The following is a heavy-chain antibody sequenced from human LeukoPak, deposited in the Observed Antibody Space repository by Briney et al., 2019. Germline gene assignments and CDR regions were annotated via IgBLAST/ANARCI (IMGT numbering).Heavy chain of an antibody. CDR3: ARDPITMVRGVIKTGHWFDP. J-gene: IGHJ5*02. CDR1: GGSISSSNW. CDR2: IYHSGST. Sequence: SETLSLSCAVSGGSISSSNWWSWVRQTPGKGLEWIGEIYHSGSTNYNPSLKSRVTISVDKSKNQFSLKLSSVTAADTAVYYCARDPITMVRGVIKTGHWFDPWGQGTLVTVSS. V-gene: IGHV4-4*02. D-gene: IGHD3-10*01.